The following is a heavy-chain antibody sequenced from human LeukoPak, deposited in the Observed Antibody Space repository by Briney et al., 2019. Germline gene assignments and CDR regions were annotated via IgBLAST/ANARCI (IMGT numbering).Heavy chain of an antibody. Sequence: PSETLSLTCTVSGGSISSYYWSWIRQPAGKGLEWIGRIYTSGSTNYNPSLKSRVTMSVDTSKNQFSPKLSSVTAADTAVYYCARGPYSSSSEWFDPWGQGTLVTVSS. V-gene: IGHV4-4*07. J-gene: IGHJ5*01. CDR2: IYTSGST. CDR3: ARGPYSSSSEWFDP. CDR1: GGSISSYY. D-gene: IGHD6-6*01.